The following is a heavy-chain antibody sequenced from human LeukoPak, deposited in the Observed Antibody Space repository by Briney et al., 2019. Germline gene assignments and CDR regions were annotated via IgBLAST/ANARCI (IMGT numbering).Heavy chain of an antibody. CDR2: IWYDGSNK. CDR1: GFTFSSYG. D-gene: IGHD3-22*01. Sequence: QPGRSLRLSCAASGFTFSSYGMPWVRQVPGKGLEWVAVIWYDGSNKYYADSVKGRFTISRDNSKNTLYLQMNSLRAEDTAVYYCARDSYYDSSGYYYPGAFDIWGQGTMVTVSS. CDR3: ARDSYYDSSGYYYPGAFDI. V-gene: IGHV3-33*01. J-gene: IGHJ3*02.